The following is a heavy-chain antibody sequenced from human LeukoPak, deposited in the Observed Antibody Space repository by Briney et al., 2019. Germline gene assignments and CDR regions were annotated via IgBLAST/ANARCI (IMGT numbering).Heavy chain of an antibody. Sequence: GGSLGLSCEASGFTFNNHALTWVRQTPGKGLVWVSRVSGDGSRKTYADFVRGRFTISRDNAKNTLYLQMNSLRVEDTAVYYCAKDGDWGGYSRPDYWGQGTLVTVSS. CDR1: GFTFNNHA. V-gene: IGHV3-74*01. CDR2: VSGDGSRK. CDR3: AKDGDWGGYSRPDY. D-gene: IGHD2-15*01. J-gene: IGHJ4*02.